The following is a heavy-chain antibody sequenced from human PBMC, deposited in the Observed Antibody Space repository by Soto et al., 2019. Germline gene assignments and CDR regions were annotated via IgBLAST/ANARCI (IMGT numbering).Heavy chain of an antibody. V-gene: IGHV3-23*01. CDR2: ISGIGDST. Sequence: EVQLLESGGGLVQPGGSLRLSGAASGFTFSNYAVTWVRQAPGKGLEWVSTISGIGDSTYYADSVKGRFTISRDNSKNTLYLQMNSLRAEDTAVYYCAKDQGGSWYEIDYWGQGTLVTVSS. D-gene: IGHD6-13*01. CDR3: AKDQGGSWYEIDY. CDR1: GFTFSNYA. J-gene: IGHJ4*02.